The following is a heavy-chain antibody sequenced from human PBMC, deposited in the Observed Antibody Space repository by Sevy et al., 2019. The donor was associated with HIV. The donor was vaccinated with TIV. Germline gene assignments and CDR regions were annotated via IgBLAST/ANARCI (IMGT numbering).Heavy chain of an antibody. V-gene: IGHV1-2*02. CDR1: GYTFTGYY. D-gene: IGHD3-10*02. CDR2: INPNSGGT. CDR3: ARDLPLFGELISGLDP. Sequence: ASVKVSCTASGYTFTGYYMHWVRQAPGQGLEWMGWINPNSGGTNYAQKVQGRVTMTRDKSISITYMELSRLRSEDTAVYYCARDLPLFGELISGLDPWGQGTLVTVSS. J-gene: IGHJ5*02.